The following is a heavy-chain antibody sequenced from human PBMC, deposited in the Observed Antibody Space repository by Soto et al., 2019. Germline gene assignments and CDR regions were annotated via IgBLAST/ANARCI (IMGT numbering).Heavy chain of an antibody. CDR1: RSTFSSYA. CDR3: AREHKWDYYDSSGDLDY. J-gene: IGHJ4*02. D-gene: IGHD3-22*01. CDR2: IIPIFGTA. Sequence: GASVKVSCKASRSTFSSYAISWVRQAPGQGLEWMGGIIPIFGTANYAQKFQGRVTITADEFTSTAYMELSSLRSEDTAVYYCAREHKWDYYDSSGDLDYWGQGTLVTSSS. V-gene: IGHV1-69*13.